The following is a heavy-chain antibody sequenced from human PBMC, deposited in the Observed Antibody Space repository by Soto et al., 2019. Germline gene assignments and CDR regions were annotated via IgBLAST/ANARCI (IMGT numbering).Heavy chain of an antibody. Sequence: QVQLVQSGAEVKKPGSSVKFSCKASGGTFSSSAISWVRQAPGQGLEWMGGIIPIFGTANYAQQFKGRVTITADESTSPDYMEVSSVRSEDTAVYYCAGSSEDYYGSGSYSDWVEPWGQGTLFIESS. CDR1: GGTFSSSA. D-gene: IGHD3-10*01. V-gene: IGHV1-69*01. CDR2: IIPIFGTA. J-gene: IGHJ5*02. CDR3: AGSSEDYYGSGSYSDWVEP.